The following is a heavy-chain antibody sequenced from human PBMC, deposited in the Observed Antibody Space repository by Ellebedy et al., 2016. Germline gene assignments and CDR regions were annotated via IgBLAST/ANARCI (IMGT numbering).Heavy chain of an antibody. Sequence: ASVKVSCKASGYSFTSYGISWVRQAPGQGLEWVGWINTDTANTKFPEKFQGRVTMTTDTATGTAYMELRSLRSDDTAVYYCARDRSYYYDSSGYCPAYWGQGTLVTVSS. D-gene: IGHD3-22*01. J-gene: IGHJ4*02. V-gene: IGHV1-18*04. CDR3: ARDRSYYYDSSGYCPAY. CDR1: GYSFTSYG. CDR2: INTDTANT.